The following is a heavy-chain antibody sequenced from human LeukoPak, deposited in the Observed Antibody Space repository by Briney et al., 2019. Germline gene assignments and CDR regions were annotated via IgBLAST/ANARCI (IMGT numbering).Heavy chain of an antibody. V-gene: IGHV3-21*01. J-gene: IGHJ4*02. CDR2: ISSSSSYI. CDR3: ATYRVITRYFDY. Sequence: GGSLRLSCAASGFIFSRYGMSWVRQAPGKGLEWVSSISSSSSYIYYADSVKGRFTISRDNAKNSLYLQMNSLRAEDTAVYYCATYRVITRYFDYWGQGTLVTVSS. D-gene: IGHD1-14*01. CDR1: GFIFSRYG.